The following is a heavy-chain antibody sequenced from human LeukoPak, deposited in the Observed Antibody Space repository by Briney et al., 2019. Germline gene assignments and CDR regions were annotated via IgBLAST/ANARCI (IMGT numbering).Heavy chain of an antibody. Sequence: ASETLSLTCTVSGAISSSSYYWGWTRQPPGKGLEWIGSLFYSGSTYYNPSLKSRVTISVDTSKNQFSLKLTSVTAADTAVYYCARHYSGWYNFFDYWGQGTLVTVSS. CDR1: GAISSSSYY. CDR3: ARHYSGWYNFFDY. V-gene: IGHV4-39*01. D-gene: IGHD6-19*01. J-gene: IGHJ4*02. CDR2: LFYSGST.